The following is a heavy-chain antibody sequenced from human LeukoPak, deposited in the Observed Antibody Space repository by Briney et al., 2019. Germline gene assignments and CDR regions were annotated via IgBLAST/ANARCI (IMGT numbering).Heavy chain of an antibody. CDR1: GFTFSRYW. CDR3: ARLVDY. V-gene: IGHV3-7*01. Sequence: GGSLRLSCAASGFTFSRYWMSWVRQAPGKGLEWVANIKQDGSEKYYVDSVKGRFTISRDNAKNSLYLQMNSLRAEDTAVYYCARLVDYWGQGTLVTVSS. CDR2: IKQDGSEK. J-gene: IGHJ4*02.